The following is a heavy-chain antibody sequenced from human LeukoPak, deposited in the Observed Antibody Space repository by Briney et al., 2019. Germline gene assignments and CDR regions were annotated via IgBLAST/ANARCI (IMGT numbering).Heavy chain of an antibody. V-gene: IGHV3-33*01. Sequence: GGSLRLSCAASGFTFSSYGMHWVRQAPGKGLEWVAVIWYDGSNKYYADSVKGRFTISRDNSKNTLCLQMNSLRAEDTAVYYCARDRLWFGEYYFDYWGQGTLVTVSS. J-gene: IGHJ4*02. CDR1: GFTFSSYG. CDR2: IWYDGSNK. CDR3: ARDRLWFGEYYFDY. D-gene: IGHD3-10*01.